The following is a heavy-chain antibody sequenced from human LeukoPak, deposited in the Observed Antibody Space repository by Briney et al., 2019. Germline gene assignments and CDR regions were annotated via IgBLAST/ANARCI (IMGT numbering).Heavy chain of an antibody. CDR2: ITGSGPTT. J-gene: IGHJ5*01. Sequence: GGSLRLSCLASGFTFSNYAVTWVRQAPGKGLEWVSAITGSGPTTYYAASVKGRFTISRDNTNNLVFLQMSSLRAEDTAAYYCAKAPDSVWGSYRNNYFDSWGQGTLVSVS. CDR3: AKAPDSVWGSYRNNYFDS. D-gene: IGHD3-16*02. V-gene: IGHV3-23*01. CDR1: GFTFSNYA.